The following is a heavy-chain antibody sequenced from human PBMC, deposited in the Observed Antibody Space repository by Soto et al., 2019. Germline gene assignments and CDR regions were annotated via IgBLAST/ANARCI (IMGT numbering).Heavy chain of an antibody. CDR3: ARDGAIVLVPAAIFDP. V-gene: IGHV1-18*01. D-gene: IGHD2-2*01. CDR1: GYTLTSYG. J-gene: IGHJ5*02. Sequence: ASVKVSCKASGYTLTSYGISWVRQAPGQGLEWMGWISAYNGNTNYAQKLQGRVTMTTDTSTSTAYMELRSLRSDDTAVYYCARDGAIVLVPAAIFDPWGQGTLVTVSS. CDR2: ISAYNGNT.